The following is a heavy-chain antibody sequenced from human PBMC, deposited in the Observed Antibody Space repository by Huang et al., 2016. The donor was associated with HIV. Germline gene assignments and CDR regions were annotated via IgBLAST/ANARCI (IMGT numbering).Heavy chain of an antibody. D-gene: IGHD4-4*01. CDR2: LMPVFDSP. CDR3: ARGSLEYSVSSSLDY. V-gene: IGHV1-69*13. J-gene: IGHJ4*02. CDR1: GGPFRSYS. Sequence: QVQLLQSGAEVKKPGSSVNVSCKASGGPFRSYSIAWVRQAPGQGIEWRASLMPVFDSPNYAQKLQGRVRVTADESTSTVYMELRDLRPDDTAVYFCARGSLEYSVSSSLDYWGQGTHVTVSS.